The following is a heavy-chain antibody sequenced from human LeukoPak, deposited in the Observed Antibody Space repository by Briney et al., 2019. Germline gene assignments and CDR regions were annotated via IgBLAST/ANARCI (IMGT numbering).Heavy chain of an antibody. CDR1: GYTFTSYY. D-gene: IGHD6-19*01. Sequence: EASVKVSCTASGYTFTSYYMHWVRQAPGQGLEWMGIINPSGGSTSYAQKFQGRVTMTRDTSTSTVYMELSSLRSEDTAVYYCARARGGYSSGWYYFDYWGQGTLVTVSS. CDR2: INPSGGST. CDR3: ARARGGYSSGWYYFDY. V-gene: IGHV1-46*01. J-gene: IGHJ4*02.